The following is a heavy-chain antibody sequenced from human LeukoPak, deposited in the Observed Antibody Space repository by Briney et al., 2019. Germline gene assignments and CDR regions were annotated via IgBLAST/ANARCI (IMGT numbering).Heavy chain of an antibody. D-gene: IGHD6-13*01. J-gene: IGHJ4*02. V-gene: IGHV3-7*01. Sequence: PGGSLRLSCAASGFDFSEFWMSWVRQAPGKGLEWVANIKDDGSGKNYVDSVKGRFTISRENAKNSMYLQMNNMRNGDTALYYCARGGSFVHNRRFDYWGQGALVTVSS. CDR1: GFDFSEFW. CDR3: ARGGSFVHNRRFDY. CDR2: IKDDGSGK.